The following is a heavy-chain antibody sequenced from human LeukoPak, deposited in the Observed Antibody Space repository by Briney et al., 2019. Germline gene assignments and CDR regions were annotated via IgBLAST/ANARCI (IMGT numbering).Heavy chain of an antibody. V-gene: IGHV3-21*01. CDR2: IYSGGST. CDR3: ARALRGYSYDAFDY. J-gene: IGHJ4*02. D-gene: IGHD5-18*01. Sequence: GGSLRLSYAASGFTFSGYSMNWVRQAPGKGLEWVSVIYSGGSTYYADSVKGRFTISRDNAKNSLYLQMNSLRAEDTAVYYCARALRGYSYDAFDYWGQGTLVTVSS. CDR1: GFTFSGYS.